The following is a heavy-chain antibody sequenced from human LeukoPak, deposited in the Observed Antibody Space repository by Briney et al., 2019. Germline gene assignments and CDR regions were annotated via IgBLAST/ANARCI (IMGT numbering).Heavy chain of an antibody. CDR2: IYTTGDT. Sequence: SETLSPTCTVSSGSIRSYHWAWIRQPAGKELEWIGRIYTTGDTDYNPSLKSRVTMSVDTSKNQFSLNLRSVTTADTAFYYCARNGYTKSWTHLDYWGQGILVSVSS. V-gene: IGHV4-4*07. CDR3: ARNGYTKSWTHLDY. D-gene: IGHD3/OR15-3a*01. J-gene: IGHJ4*02. CDR1: SGSIRSYH.